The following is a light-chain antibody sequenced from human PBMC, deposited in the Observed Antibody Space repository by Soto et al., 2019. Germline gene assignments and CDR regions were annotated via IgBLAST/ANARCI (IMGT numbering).Light chain of an antibody. Sequence: DIVMTQSPDSLAVSLGERATINCESSQSVLYTSNNKKYLAWYQQKPGQPPKLLIYWASTRESGVPDRFSGGGSGTDFTLTISYLQAEDVAIYSCQQYYTTPFTFGPGTKVDIK. CDR3: QQYYTTPFT. CDR2: WAS. J-gene: IGKJ3*01. CDR1: QSVLYTSNNKKY. V-gene: IGKV4-1*01.